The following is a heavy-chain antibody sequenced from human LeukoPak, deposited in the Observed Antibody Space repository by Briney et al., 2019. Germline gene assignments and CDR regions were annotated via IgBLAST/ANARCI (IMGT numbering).Heavy chain of an antibody. CDR2: IYYSGST. J-gene: IGHJ5*02. V-gene: IGHV4-39*01. CDR3: ARRPKTYYDSSGYYH. D-gene: IGHD3-22*01. CDR1: GGSISSSNYY. Sequence: SETLSLTCTVSGGSISSSNYYWGWIRQPPGKGLEWIGSIYYSGSTYYNPSLKSRVTISVDTSKNQFSLKLSSVTAADTAVYYCARRPKTYYDSSGYYHWGQGTLVTVSS.